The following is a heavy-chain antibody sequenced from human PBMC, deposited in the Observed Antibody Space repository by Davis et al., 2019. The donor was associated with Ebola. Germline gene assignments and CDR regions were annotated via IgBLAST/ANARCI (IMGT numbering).Heavy chain of an antibody. CDR2: ISSSSSTI. CDR1: GFTFSSYS. V-gene: IGHV3-48*02. J-gene: IGHJ6*02. CDR3: ARIIVATISHYYGMDV. Sequence: GGSLRLSCAASGFTFSSYSMNWVRQAPGKGLEWVSYISSSSSTIYYADSVKGRFTISRDNAKNSLYLQMNSLRDEDTAVYYCARIIVATISHYYGMDVWGQGTTVTVSS. D-gene: IGHD5-12*01.